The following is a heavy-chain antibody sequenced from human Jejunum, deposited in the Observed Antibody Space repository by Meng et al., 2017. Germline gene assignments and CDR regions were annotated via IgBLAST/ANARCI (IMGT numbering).Heavy chain of an antibody. Sequence: GSSLRLSCAASGFTFSTFIMSWVRLAPGEGLEWVSNIVNSGYTTYYAYSVKGRFTISRDTTENTLYLQMNSLRAEDTAVYYCAKGQQLGDSWGQGTLVTVSS. J-gene: IGHJ4*02. CDR3: AKGQQLGDS. CDR2: IVNSGYTT. V-gene: IGHV3-23*05. CDR1: GFTFSTFI. D-gene: IGHD6-13*01.